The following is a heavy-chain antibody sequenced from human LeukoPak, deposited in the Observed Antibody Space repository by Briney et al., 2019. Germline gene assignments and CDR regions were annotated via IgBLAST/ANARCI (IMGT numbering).Heavy chain of an antibody. D-gene: IGHD3-3*01. Sequence: PSETLSLTCTVSGGSISSYYWSWIRQPAGKGLEWIGRIYTSGSTNYNPSLKSRATMSVDTSKNQFSLKLSSVTAADTAVYYCARGYDFWSGYYYYYGMDVWGQGTTVTVSS. CDR3: ARGYDFWSGYYYYYGMDV. V-gene: IGHV4-4*07. J-gene: IGHJ6*02. CDR2: IYTSGST. CDR1: GGSISSYY.